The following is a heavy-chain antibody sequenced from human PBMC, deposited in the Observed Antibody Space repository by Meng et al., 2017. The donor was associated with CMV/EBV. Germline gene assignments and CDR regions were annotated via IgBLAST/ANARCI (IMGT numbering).Heavy chain of an antibody. CDR3: ARVRETDIVVVPAANFDY. CDR2: IYYSGST. D-gene: IGHD2-2*01. CDR1: GGSISSSSYY. Sequence: SETLSLTCTVSGGSISSSSYYWGWIRQPPGKGLERIGSIYYSGSTYYNPSLKSRVTISVDTSKNQFSLKLSSVTAADTAVYYCARVRETDIVVVPAANFDYWGQGTLVTVSS. J-gene: IGHJ4*02. V-gene: IGHV4-39*07.